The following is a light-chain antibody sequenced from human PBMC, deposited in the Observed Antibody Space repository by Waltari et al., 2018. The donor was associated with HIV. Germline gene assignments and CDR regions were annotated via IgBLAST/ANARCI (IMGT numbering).Light chain of an antibody. J-gene: IGLJ1*01. CDR2: DVT. V-gene: IGLV2-11*01. CDR1: SSGVTYNNP. Sequence: QSALTQPRPVSGSPGQSVTISCSGASSGVTYNNPVSWYQHHPGKAPNLIIYDVTKGPSGVPDRFSGSKSGNTASLTISGLQAEDEADYYCFSYGGSLHVFGTGTEVTVL. CDR3: FSYGGSLHV.